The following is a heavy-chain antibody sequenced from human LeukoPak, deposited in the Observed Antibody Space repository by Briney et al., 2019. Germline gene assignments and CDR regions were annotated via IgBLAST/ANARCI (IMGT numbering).Heavy chain of an antibody. CDR2: INSDGSST. Sequence: PGGSLRLSCAASGFTFSSYWMHWVRQAPGKGLMWVSRINSDGSSTSYADSVKGRFTISRDNAKNTLYLQMNSLRAEDTAVYYCATDFPPLRFLEWLSNNWFDPWGQGTLVTVSS. J-gene: IGHJ5*02. V-gene: IGHV3-74*01. CDR3: ATDFPPLRFLEWLSNNWFDP. CDR1: GFTFSSYW. D-gene: IGHD3-3*01.